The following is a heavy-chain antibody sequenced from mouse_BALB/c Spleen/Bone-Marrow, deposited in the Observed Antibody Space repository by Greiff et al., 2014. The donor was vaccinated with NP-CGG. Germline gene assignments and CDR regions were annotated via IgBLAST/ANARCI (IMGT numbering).Heavy chain of an antibody. CDR3: ARYYYGSSYARDY. CDR1: GFNIKDTY. D-gene: IGHD1-1*01. CDR2: IDPANGNT. V-gene: IGHV14-3*02. J-gene: IGHJ4*01. Sequence: VHVKQSGAELVKPGASVKLSCTASGFNIKDTYMHWVKQRPEQGLEWIGRIDPANGNTKYDPKFQGKATITADTSSHPAYLQLSRLTSEDTAVYYCARYYYGSSYARDYWGQGTSVTVSS.